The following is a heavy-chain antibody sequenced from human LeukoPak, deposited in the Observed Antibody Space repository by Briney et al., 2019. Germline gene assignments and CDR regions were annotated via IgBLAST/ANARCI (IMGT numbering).Heavy chain of an antibody. V-gene: IGHV3-23*01. J-gene: IGHJ4*02. CDR2: ISGSGGST. CDR3: ASGDLMYGACCDY. Sequence: GGSLRLSCAASAFTFSSYAMSCVRQAPAKGREWVSAISGSGGSTYYADFVKGRFTISRDNSKNTLYLQMNSLRAEDTAVYYCASGDLMYGACCDYWGQGTLVTVSS. D-gene: IGHD2-8*01. CDR1: AFTFSSYA.